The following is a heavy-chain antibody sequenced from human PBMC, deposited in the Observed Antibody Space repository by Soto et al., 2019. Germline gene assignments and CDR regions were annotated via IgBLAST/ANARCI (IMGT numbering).Heavy chain of an antibody. Sequence: GESLKISCEASGYSFTSYWIGWVRQLPGKGLEWMALINPDDSDTRYSPSFQGQVTISADKSINTAYLQWSSLKASDTAIDYCARSLGGYGLDVWGQGTTVTVSS. D-gene: IGHD3-16*02. CDR1: GYSFTSYW. V-gene: IGHV5-51*01. J-gene: IGHJ6*02. CDR2: INPDDSDT. CDR3: ARSLGGYGLDV.